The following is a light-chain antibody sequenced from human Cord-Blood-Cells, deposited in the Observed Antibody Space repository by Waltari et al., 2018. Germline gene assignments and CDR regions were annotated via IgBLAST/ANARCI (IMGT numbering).Light chain of an antibody. Sequence: QSALTQPASVSGSPGQSITISCTGTSSDVGSYNLVSWYQQHPGKAPKLMIYEGSKRPSGVCNRFSGSKSGDTSSLTISGLQAEDEADYYCCSYAGSSTLVFGGGTKLTVL. CDR1: SSDVGSYNL. J-gene: IGLJ2*01. V-gene: IGLV2-23*01. CDR2: EGS. CDR3: CSYAGSSTLV.